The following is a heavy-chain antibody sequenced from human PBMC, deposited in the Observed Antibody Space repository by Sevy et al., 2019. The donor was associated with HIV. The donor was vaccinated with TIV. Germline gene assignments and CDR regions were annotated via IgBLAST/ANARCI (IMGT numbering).Heavy chain of an antibody. J-gene: IGHJ6*02. CDR2: IGTAGDT. D-gene: IGHD2-2*02. CDR3: ARGCGRNGISSSCYTLDYYYYGMDV. CDR1: GFTFSSYD. Sequence: GGSLRLSCAASGFTFSSYDMHWVRQATGKGLEWVSAIGTAGDTYYPGSVKGRFTISRENAKKSLLLQMKSLRAGETAVYYGARGCGRNGISSSCYTLDYYYYGMDVWGQGTTVTVSS. V-gene: IGHV3-13*01.